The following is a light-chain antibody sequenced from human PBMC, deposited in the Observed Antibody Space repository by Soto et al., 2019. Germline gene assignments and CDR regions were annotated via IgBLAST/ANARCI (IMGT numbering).Light chain of an antibody. CDR3: LQYGRSPYT. J-gene: IGKJ2*01. Sequence: EMVLTQSPGTLSLSPGERVTLSCRASQSVSSSYLAWYQQKPGQAPRLLIHDTSSRATGTPDRFSGSGSATDVTLTISRLEPEDFAVYYCLQYGRSPYTFGLGTKLEI. V-gene: IGKV3-20*01. CDR1: QSVSSSY. CDR2: DTS.